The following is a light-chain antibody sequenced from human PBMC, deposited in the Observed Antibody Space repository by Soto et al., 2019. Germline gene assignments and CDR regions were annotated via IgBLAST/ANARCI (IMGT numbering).Light chain of an antibody. CDR1: QSVSNW. J-gene: IGKJ1*01. V-gene: IGKV1-5*03. Sequence: DLQMTQSPSTLSASVGDRVTITCRASQSVSNWLAWYQQKPGKAPKLMIYKASSLESGVPSRFSGRGSGTEFTLTISSLQPGDFATYYCQQYNSYSPTFGQGTKVEIK. CDR2: KAS. CDR3: QQYNSYSPT.